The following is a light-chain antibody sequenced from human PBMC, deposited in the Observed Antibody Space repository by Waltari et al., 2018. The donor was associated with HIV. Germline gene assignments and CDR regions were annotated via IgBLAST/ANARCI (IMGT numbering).Light chain of an antibody. Sequence: QSVLTPPPSASGTPGQRVTISCSGSSYNIGSNTVNWYQQPPGPAPKLLIYSNNQRPSGVPDRFSGSKSGTSASLAISGLQSEDEADYYCAAWDDSLNGHWVFGGGTKLTVL. J-gene: IGLJ3*02. CDR2: SNN. CDR3: AAWDDSLNGHWV. CDR1: SYNIGSNT. V-gene: IGLV1-44*01.